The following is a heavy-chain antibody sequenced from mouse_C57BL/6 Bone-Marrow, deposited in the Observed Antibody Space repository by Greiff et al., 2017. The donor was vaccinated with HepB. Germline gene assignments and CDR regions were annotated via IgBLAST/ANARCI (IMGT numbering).Heavy chain of an antibody. CDR3: AREYYGSGDY. CDR2: ISYDGSN. CDR1: GYSITSGYY. V-gene: IGHV3-6*01. J-gene: IGHJ2*01. Sequence: EVQRVESGPGLVKPSQSLSLTCSVTGYSITSGYYWNWIRQFPGNKLEWMGYISYDGSNNYNPSLKNRISITRDTSKNQFFLKLNSVTTEDTATYYCAREYYGSGDYWGQGTTLTVSS. D-gene: IGHD1-1*01.